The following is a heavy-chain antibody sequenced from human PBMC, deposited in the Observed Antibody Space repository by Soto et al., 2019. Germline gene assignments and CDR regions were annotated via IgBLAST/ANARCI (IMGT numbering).Heavy chain of an antibody. V-gene: IGHV1-2*02. CDR1: GYTFTGYY. CDR2: INPNSGGT. D-gene: IGHD2-21*01. CDR3: ARGGVNTYYYYYRMDV. J-gene: IGHJ6*02. Sequence: QVQLVQSGAEVKKPGASVKVSCKASGYTFTGYYMHWVRQAPGQGLEWMGWINPNSGGTNYAQKFEGRVIMTRDTSINTAYPEPSKLRSDDTAVYYCARGGVNTYYYYYRMDVWGQGTTVTVPS.